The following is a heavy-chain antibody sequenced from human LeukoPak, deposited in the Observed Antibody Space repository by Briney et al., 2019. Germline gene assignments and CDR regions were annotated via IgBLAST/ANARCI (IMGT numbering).Heavy chain of an antibody. D-gene: IGHD1-26*01. J-gene: IGHJ4*02. V-gene: IGHV3-30*02. Sequence: GGSLRLSRAASGFTFSSYGMHWVRQAPGKGLEWVAFIRYDGSNKYYADSVKGRFTISRDNSKNTLYLQMNSLRAEDTAVYYCAKDPQKWESYFDYXGQGXXVTV. CDR1: GFTFSSYG. CDR2: IRYDGSNK. CDR3: AKDPQKWESYFDY.